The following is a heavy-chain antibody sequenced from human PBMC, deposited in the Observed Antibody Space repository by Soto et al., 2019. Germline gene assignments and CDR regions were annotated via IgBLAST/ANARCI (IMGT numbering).Heavy chain of an antibody. D-gene: IGHD5-18*01. CDR2: IYWDDDK. J-gene: IGHJ6*02. CDR1: GFSLSTSGVG. V-gene: IGHV2-5*02. Sequence: QITLKESGPPLVKPTQTLTLTCTFSGFSLSTSGVGVGWIRQPPGKALEWLALIYWDDDKRYSPSLKSRLTITKDTSNNQLVLTMTNMDPVDTATYYCAHSDTAMAEDWYYYYGMDVWGQGTTVTVSS. CDR3: AHSDTAMAEDWYYYYGMDV.